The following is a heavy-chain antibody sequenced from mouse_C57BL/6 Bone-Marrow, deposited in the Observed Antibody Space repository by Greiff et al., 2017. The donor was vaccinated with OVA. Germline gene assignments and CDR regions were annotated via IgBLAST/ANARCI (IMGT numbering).Heavy chain of an antibody. D-gene: IGHD2-2*01. CDR3: AREGDGYAWFAY. Sequence: EVQLQQSGTVLARPGASVKMSCKTSGYTFTSYWMHWVKQRPGQGLEWIGAIYPGNSDTSYNQKFKGKAKLTADKSSSTAYMQLSSLTSEDSAVYFCAREGDGYAWFAYWGQGTLVTVSA. J-gene: IGHJ3*01. V-gene: IGHV1-5*01. CDR1: GYTFTSYW. CDR2: IYPGNSDT.